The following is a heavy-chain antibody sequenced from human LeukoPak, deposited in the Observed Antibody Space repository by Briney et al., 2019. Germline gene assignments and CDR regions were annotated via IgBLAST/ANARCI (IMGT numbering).Heavy chain of an antibody. V-gene: IGHV3-23*01. CDR1: GFTFSSYA. Sequence: GGSLRLSCAASGFTFSSYAMSWVRQAPGGGVEWVSAISGSGGSTYYADSVKCRFTISRDNSKNTLYLQMNSLRAEDTAVYYCARDSSSWYPHFDYWGQGTLVTVSS. D-gene: IGHD6-13*01. J-gene: IGHJ4*02. CDR2: ISGSGGST. CDR3: ARDSSSWYPHFDY.